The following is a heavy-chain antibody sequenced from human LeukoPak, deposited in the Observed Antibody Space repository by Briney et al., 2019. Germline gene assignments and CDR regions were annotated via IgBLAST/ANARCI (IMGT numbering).Heavy chain of an antibody. D-gene: IGHD1-26*01. CDR1: GFTFSSYS. CDR3: ARVRATTGLDYYYYMDV. Sequence: PGGSLRLSCAASGFTFSSYSMNWVRQAPGKGLEWVSSISSSSSYIYYADSVKGRFTISRDNAKNSLYLQMNSLRAKDTAVYYCARVRATTGLDYYYYMDVWGKGTTVTVSS. CDR2: ISSSSSYI. V-gene: IGHV3-21*01. J-gene: IGHJ6*03.